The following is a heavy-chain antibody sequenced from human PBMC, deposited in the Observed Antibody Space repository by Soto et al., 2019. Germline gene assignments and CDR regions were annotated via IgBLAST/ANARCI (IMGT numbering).Heavy chain of an antibody. J-gene: IGHJ4*02. CDR2: INHSGST. CDR3: ARTSRFDC. V-gene: IGHV4-34*01. D-gene: IGHD6-6*01. Sequence: QVQLQQWGAGLLKPSETLSLTCAVYCGSFSSYYWSWIRQPPGKGLEWIGEINHSGSTNYNPSLXRXVXKSVDTSKNQFSLKLSSVTAADTAVYYCARTSRFDCWGQGTLVTVSS. CDR1: CGSFSSYY.